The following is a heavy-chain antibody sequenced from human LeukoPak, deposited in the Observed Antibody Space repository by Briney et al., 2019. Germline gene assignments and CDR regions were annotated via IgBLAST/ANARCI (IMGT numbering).Heavy chain of an antibody. CDR2: SRSKAKSYTT. J-gene: IGHJ4*02. D-gene: IGHD6-19*01. V-gene: IGHV3-72*01. CDR1: GFTFSDHF. CDR3: VRVGSVAGSDYLAY. Sequence: PGGSLRLTCAVSGFTFSDHFLDWVRQAPGKGLEWVGRSRSKAKSYTTEYAASVKGGFTISRDDSTNSLYLQMNSLKIEDTAIYYCVRVGSVAGSDYLAYWGQGTLVTVSS.